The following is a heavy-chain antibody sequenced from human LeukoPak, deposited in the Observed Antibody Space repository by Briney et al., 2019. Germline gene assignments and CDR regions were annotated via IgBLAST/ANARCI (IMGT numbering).Heavy chain of an antibody. J-gene: IGHJ5*02. CDR2: IYHSGST. CDR3: ARDSYYFGSGSDNTPYNWFDP. Sequence: SGTLSLTCAVSRGSISSNNWWSWVRQPPGKRLEWIAEIYHSGSTNYNPSLKSRVTISVDKSKNQFSLKLSSVTAADAAMYYCARDSYYFGSGSDNTPYNWFDPWGQGTLVTVSS. D-gene: IGHD3-10*01. V-gene: IGHV4-4*02. CDR1: RGSISSNNW.